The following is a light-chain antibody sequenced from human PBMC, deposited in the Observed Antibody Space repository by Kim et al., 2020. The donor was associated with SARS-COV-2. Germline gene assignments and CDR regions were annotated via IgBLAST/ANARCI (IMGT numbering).Light chain of an antibody. Sequence: DIQMTQSPSSLSASVGDRVTITCRASQSISSYLNWYQQKPGKAPKLLIYAASSLQSGVPSRFSGSGSGTDFTLTISSRQPEDFATYYCQQSYSTPPLTFGGGTKLEI. J-gene: IGKJ4*01. CDR1: QSISSY. CDR2: AAS. V-gene: IGKV1-39*01. CDR3: QQSYSTPPLT.